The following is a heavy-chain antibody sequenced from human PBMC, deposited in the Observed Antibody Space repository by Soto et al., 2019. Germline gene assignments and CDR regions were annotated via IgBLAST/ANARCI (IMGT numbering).Heavy chain of an antibody. CDR3: SRADGTFDY. J-gene: IGHJ4*01. V-gene: IGHV3-7*04. CDR2: SRPDTDDR. D-gene: IGHD1-26*01. Sequence: VQLVESGGGLVQPGGSLRLSCAASGFNFSRYWMNWVRQAPGKGLEWVANSRPDTDDRFHADSVRGRFSISRDNAKKALFLQMNKLRVEDTAVYYCSRADGTFDYWGHGTRVTVSS. CDR1: GFNFSRYW.